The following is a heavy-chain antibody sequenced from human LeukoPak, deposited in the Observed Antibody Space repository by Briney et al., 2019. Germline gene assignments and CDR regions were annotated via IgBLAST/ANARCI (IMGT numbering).Heavy chain of an antibody. CDR3: ARFAYCGGHCWYYFDY. V-gene: IGHV4-59*01. CDR2: IYSSGST. CDR1: GGSISSYY. J-gene: IGHJ4*02. Sequence: PSETLSLTCTVSGGSISSYYWSWIRQPPGEGLEWIGYIYSSGSTNYNPSLGSRVTVSVDTSKNQFSLQLSSVTAADTAVYYCARFAYCGGHCWYYFDYWGQGTLVTVSS. D-gene: IGHD2-21*02.